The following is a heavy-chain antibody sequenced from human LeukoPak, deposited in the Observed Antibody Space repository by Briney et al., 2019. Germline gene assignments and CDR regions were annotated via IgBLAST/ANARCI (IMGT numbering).Heavy chain of an antibody. CDR1: GGPISSYY. J-gene: IGHJ4*02. CDR2: IYYIGST. Sequence: SETLSLTCTVSGGPISSYYWIWLRQPPGKGLEWIGYIYYIGSTNYNPSLKSRVTISVDTSKNQFSLKLSSVTAADTAVYYCARGYCSGGNCYYFDYGGQGTLVTVSS. CDR3: ARGYCSGGNCYYFDY. V-gene: IGHV4-59*01. D-gene: IGHD2-15*01.